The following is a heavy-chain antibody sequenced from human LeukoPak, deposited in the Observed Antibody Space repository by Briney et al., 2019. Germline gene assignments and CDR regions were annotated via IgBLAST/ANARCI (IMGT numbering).Heavy chain of an antibody. CDR1: GYIFTTYW. CDR3: ARHTVVPRYFDY. D-gene: IGHD4-17*01. J-gene: IGHJ4*02. Sequence: GESLKISCQASGYIFTTYWIVWARQMPGKGLEWMGIIYPGDSDTRYSPSFQGQVTISADKSISTAYLQWSSLKASDTAMYYCARHTVVPRYFDYWGQGTLVTVSS. CDR2: IYPGDSDT. V-gene: IGHV5-51*01.